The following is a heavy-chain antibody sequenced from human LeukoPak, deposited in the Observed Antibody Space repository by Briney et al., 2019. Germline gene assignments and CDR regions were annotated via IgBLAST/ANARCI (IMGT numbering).Heavy chain of an antibody. CDR1: GGSISSYY. D-gene: IGHD1-26*01. Sequence: PSETLSLTCTVSGGSISSYYWSWIRQPPGKGLEWIGYIYYSGSTNYNPSLKSRVTISVDTSKNQFSLKLSSVTAADTAVYYCARVGIVGAFDYWAREPWSPSPQ. CDR2: IYYSGST. V-gene: IGHV4-59*01. CDR3: ARVGIVGAFDY. J-gene: IGHJ4*02.